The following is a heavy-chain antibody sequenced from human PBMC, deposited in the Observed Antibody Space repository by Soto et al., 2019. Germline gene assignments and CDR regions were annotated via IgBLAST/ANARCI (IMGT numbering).Heavy chain of an antibody. Sequence: ASVKVSCKASGYTFTSYDINWVRQATGQGLEWMGWMNPNSGNTGYAQKFQGRVTMTRNTSISTAYMELSSLRSEDTAVYYCAGGRRKHCGEGSYISLALDIWGKGTTVTVSS. CDR2: MNPNSGNT. CDR3: AGGRRKHCGEGSYISLALDI. J-gene: IGHJ6*04. CDR1: GYTFTSYD. D-gene: IGHD3-10*01. V-gene: IGHV1-8*01.